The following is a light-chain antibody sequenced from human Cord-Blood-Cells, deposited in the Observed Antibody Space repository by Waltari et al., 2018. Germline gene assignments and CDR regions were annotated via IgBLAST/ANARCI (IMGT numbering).Light chain of an antibody. Sequence: SFELTQPPSVSVSPGQPASITSSGDTLGDKYACWYQQKPGQSPVLVIYQDSKRPSGIPERFSGSNSGNTATLTISGTQAMDEADYYCQAWDSSTYVFGTGTKVTVL. J-gene: IGLJ1*01. CDR1: TLGDKY. V-gene: IGLV3-1*01. CDR3: QAWDSSTYV. CDR2: QDS.